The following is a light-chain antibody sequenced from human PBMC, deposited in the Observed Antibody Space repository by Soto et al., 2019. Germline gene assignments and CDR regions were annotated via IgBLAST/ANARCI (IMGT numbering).Light chain of an antibody. CDR2: DGS. J-gene: IGKJ1*01. CDR1: QSITIW. Sequence: DIQMTQSPSTLSASVGDRVTITCRASQSITIWLAWYQQKPGKAPKLLIFDGSSLESGVPSRFSGSGSGTEFTLTISSLQPDDFATYYCQQYNSYSWTFGQGTKVEIK. V-gene: IGKV1-5*01. CDR3: QQYNSYSWT.